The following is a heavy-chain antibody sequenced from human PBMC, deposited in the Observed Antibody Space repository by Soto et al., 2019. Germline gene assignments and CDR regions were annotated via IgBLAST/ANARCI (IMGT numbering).Heavy chain of an antibody. Sequence: SETLSLTCTVSGGSISSYYWSWIRQPPGKGLEWIGYIYYSGSTNYNPSLKSRVTISVDTSKNQFSLKLSSVTAADTAVYYCARVEYSGSRMAYYYYYMDVWGKGTTVTVSS. D-gene: IGHD5-12*01. CDR1: GGSISSYY. CDR3: ARVEYSGSRMAYYYYYMDV. V-gene: IGHV4-59*01. J-gene: IGHJ6*03. CDR2: IYYSGST.